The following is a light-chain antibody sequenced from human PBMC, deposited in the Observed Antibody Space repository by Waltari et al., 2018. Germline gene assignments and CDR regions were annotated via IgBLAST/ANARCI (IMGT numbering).Light chain of an antibody. V-gene: IGKV1-5*03. J-gene: IGKJ4*01. CDR2: KAS. Sequence: DIQMTQPPSTLSASVGDRVTITCRASQSISNWLAWYQQKPGKAPKLLFYKASTLESGVPSRFSGSGSGTEFTLTISSLQPDDFATYYCQQYNSYSLLTFGGGTKVEIK. CDR3: QQYNSYSLLT. CDR1: QSISNW.